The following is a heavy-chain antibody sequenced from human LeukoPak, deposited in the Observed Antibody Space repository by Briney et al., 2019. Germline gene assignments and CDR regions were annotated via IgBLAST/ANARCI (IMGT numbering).Heavy chain of an antibody. CDR3: TTGKIYCSSCSDDY. CDR2: FDLDDPEDGET. V-gene: IGHV1-24*01. D-gene: IGHD2-15*01. Sequence: ASVKVSCKVSGYTLTELSMNWVRQAPGKGRECRGGFDLDDPEDGETIYAQKFQGRVTMTEDTSTDTAYMELSSLRSEDTGIYYCTTGKIYCSSCSDDYWGQGTLVTVSS. J-gene: IGHJ4*02. CDR1: GYTLTELS.